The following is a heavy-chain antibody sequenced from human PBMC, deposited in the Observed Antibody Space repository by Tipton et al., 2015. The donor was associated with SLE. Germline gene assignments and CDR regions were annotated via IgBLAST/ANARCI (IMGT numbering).Heavy chain of an antibody. CDR1: GFTFSSYA. CDR2: VSYDESNK. V-gene: IGHV3-30*03. J-gene: IGHJ6*03. CDR3: ARVGDDLFSYHYMDV. D-gene: IGHD2-21*01. Sequence: SLRLSCAASGFTFSSYAMHWVRQAPGKGLEWVAIVSYDESNKQYGASVKGRFSISRDNSKDTLYLQMSSLRPEDTAVYYCARVGDDLFSYHYMDVWGKGATVTVSS.